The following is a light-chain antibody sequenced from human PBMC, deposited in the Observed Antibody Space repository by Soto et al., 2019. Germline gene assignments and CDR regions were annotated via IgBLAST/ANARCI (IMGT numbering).Light chain of an antibody. CDR2: GAS. CDR3: QQYNNWPPYT. J-gene: IGKJ2*01. CDR1: QSVSSN. Sequence: EIVMTQSPATLSVSPGERATLSCRASQSVSSNLAWYQQKPGQAPRLLIYGASTMATGIPARFIGSGSGTEFTLTISSLRSEDFAVYYCQQYNNWPPYTFGQGTKLEIK. V-gene: IGKV3-15*01.